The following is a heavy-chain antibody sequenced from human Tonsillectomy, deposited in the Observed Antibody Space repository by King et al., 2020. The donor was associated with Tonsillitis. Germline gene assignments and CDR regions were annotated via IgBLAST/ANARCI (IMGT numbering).Heavy chain of an antibody. CDR2: VHTSGST. CDR1: GASISIYY. D-gene: IGHD6-19*01. J-gene: IGHJ4*02. Sequence: MQLQESGPGLVKPSETLSLTCTVSGASISIYYWSWIRQTAGKGLEWIGRVHTSGSTNYNPSLKSRVTMSVDTSKKQFSLKLSSVTAADTAVYFCAKDGSVAGRRYYFDYWGQGTLVTVSS. V-gene: IGHV4-4*07. CDR3: AKDGSVAGRRYYFDY.